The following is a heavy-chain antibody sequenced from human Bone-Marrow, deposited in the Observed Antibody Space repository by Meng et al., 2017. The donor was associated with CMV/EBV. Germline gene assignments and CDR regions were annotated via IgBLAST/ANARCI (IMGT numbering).Heavy chain of an antibody. CDR3: AREREMATISGFDY. Sequence: GESLKISCAASGFTFSSYSMNWVRQAPGKGLEWVSSISSSSSYIYYADSVKGRFTISRDNAKNSLYLQMNSLRAEDTAVYYCAREREMATISGFDYWGQGTRVTVSS. V-gene: IGHV3-21*01. CDR2: ISSSSSYI. D-gene: IGHD5-24*01. J-gene: IGHJ4*02. CDR1: GFTFSSYS.